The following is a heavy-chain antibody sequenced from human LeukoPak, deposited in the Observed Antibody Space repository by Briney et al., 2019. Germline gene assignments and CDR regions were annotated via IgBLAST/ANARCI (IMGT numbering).Heavy chain of an antibody. CDR2: IYYSGTT. CDR3: ARNFGDSGYPRFGDI. J-gene: IGHJ2*01. Sequence: SETLSLTCTVSGGSIISSSCYWGWIRQPPGEGLEWIGGIYYSGTTYYNPSLQSRVTISVDTTKNQFSLKLSSVTAADTAVYYCARNFGDSGYPRFGDIWGRGTLVTVSS. D-gene: IGHD3-22*01. CDR1: GGSIISSSCY. V-gene: IGHV4-39*01.